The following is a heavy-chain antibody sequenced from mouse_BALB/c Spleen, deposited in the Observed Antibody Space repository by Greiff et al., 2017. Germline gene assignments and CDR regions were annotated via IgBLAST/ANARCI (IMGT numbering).Heavy chain of an antibody. CDR2: ISSGGSP. CDR3: ARGDGYEVSSFDY. D-gene: IGHD2-2*01. V-gene: IGHV5-6-5*01. Sequence: EVMLVESGGGLVQPGGSLKLSCAASGFTFSSYAMSWVRQTPEKRLECVASISSGGSPYYPDSVKGRFTISRDNARNILYLQMSSLRSEDTAMYYCARGDGYEVSSFDYWGQGTTLTVSS. J-gene: IGHJ2*01. CDR1: GFTFSSYA.